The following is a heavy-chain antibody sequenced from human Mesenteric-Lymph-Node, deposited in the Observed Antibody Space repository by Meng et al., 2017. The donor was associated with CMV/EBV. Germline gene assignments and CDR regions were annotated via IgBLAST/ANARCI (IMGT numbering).Heavy chain of an antibody. CDR1: GFTFSDDY. J-gene: IGHJ6*02. V-gene: IGHV3-11*06. D-gene: IGHD6-13*01. CDR2: ISGSSSYI. CDR3: ARDGLAAAGTADYYYYYVMDV. Sequence: GGSLRLSCAASGFTFSDDYMSWIRQAPGKGLEWVSSISGSSSYIYYADSVKGRFTISRDNAKNSLYLQMNSLRAEDTAVYYCARDGLAAAGTADYYYYYVMDVWGQGTTVTVSS.